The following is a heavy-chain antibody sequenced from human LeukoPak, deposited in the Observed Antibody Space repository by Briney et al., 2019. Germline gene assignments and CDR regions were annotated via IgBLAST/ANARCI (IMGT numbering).Heavy chain of an antibody. J-gene: IGHJ4*02. V-gene: IGHV1-2*02. CDR1: AYTFTGYY. D-gene: IGHD5-24*01. Sequence: ASVKVSCKASAYTFTGYYMHWVRQAPGQGLEWMGWINPNSGGTNYARKFQGRVTMTRDTSISTAYMELSRLRSEDTAVYYCASRGDGYIFWGQGTLVTVSS. CDR3: ASRGDGYIF. CDR2: INPNSGGT.